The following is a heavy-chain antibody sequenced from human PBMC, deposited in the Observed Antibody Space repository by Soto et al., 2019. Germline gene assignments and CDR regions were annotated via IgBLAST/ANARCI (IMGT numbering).Heavy chain of an antibody. J-gene: IGHJ4*02. D-gene: IGHD6-19*01. Sequence: SETLSLTCAVSGGSISSSNWWSWVRQPPGKGLEWIGEIYYSGSTNYNPSLKSRVTISLDTSKNQFSLKLTSVTASDTAVYYCARDGSSGWGRRLHNHFDSWGQGTLVTVSS. CDR2: IYYSGST. V-gene: IGHV4-4*02. CDR1: GGSISSSNW. CDR3: ARDGSSGWGRRLHNHFDS.